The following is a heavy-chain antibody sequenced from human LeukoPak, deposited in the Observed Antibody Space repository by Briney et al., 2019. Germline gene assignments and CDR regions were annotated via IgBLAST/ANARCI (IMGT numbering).Heavy chain of an antibody. V-gene: IGHV3-9*03. CDR3: AKSVSGWDTYYFDY. CDR1: GFTFDDYA. CDR2: ISWNSGSI. Sequence: PGGSLRLSCAASGFTFDDYAMHWVRQAPGKGLEWVSGISWNSGSIGYADSVKGRFTISRDNAKNSLYLQMNSLRAEDMALYYCAKSVSGWDTYYFDYWGQGTLVTVSS. J-gene: IGHJ4*02. D-gene: IGHD6-19*01.